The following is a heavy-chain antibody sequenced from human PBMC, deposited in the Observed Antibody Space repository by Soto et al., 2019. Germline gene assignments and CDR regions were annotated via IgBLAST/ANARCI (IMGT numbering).Heavy chain of an antibody. CDR1: GFTFSSFW. CDR2: IKQDGSEK. V-gene: IGHV3-7*01. Sequence: QLVESGGDLVQSGGSLRLSCSASGFTFSSFWMSWVRQAPGKGLEWVANIKQDGSEKYYMDSVKGRFTISRDNAKNSLYLQMNSLTVEDTAVYDCASDGARVTIFGVVYPVWGQGTLVAVSS. J-gene: IGHJ4*02. D-gene: IGHD3-3*01. CDR3: ASDGARVTIFGVVYPV.